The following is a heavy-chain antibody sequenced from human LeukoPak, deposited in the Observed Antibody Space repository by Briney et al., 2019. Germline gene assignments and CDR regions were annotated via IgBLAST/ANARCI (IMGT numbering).Heavy chain of an antibody. CDR1: GGSFSGYY. J-gene: IGHJ6*03. Sequence: SETLSLTCAVYGGSFSGYYWSWIRQPPGKGLEWIGEINHSGSTNYNPSLKSRVTISVDTSKNQFSLKLSSVTAADTAVYYCARAAGAFSGWSHHYYYYYYMDVWGKGTTVTISS. CDR2: INHSGST. CDR3: ARAAGAFSGWSHHYYYYYYMDV. V-gene: IGHV4-34*01. D-gene: IGHD6-19*01.